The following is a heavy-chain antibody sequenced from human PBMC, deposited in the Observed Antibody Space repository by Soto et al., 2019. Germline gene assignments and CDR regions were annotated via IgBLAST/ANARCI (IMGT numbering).Heavy chain of an antibody. J-gene: IGHJ4*02. CDR2: TYYRTKWYN. D-gene: IGHD6-13*01. V-gene: IGHV6-1*01. CDR1: GDSVSSNSAA. Sequence: SQTLSLTCAISGDSVSSNSAAWNWIRQSPSRGLEWLGRTYYRTKWYNDYAVSVKSRITINPDTSKNQFSLQLNSVTPEGTAVYYCARAERGDSSSWYYFDYWGQGTLVTVSS. CDR3: ARAERGDSSSWYYFDY.